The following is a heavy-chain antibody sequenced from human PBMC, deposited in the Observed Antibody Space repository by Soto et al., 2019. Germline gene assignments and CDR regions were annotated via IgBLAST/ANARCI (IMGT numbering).Heavy chain of an antibody. CDR1: GFTFSDYY. J-gene: IGHJ4*02. V-gene: IGHV3-11*05. CDR2: ISSSSSYT. D-gene: IGHD6-13*01. Sequence: QVQLVESGGGLVKPGGSVRLSCAASGFTFSDYYMSWIRQAPGKGLEWVSYISSSSSYTNYADSVKGRFTISRDNAKNSLYLQMNSLRAEDTAVYYRAREGSSWYVGYWGQGTLVTVSS. CDR3: AREGSSWYVGY.